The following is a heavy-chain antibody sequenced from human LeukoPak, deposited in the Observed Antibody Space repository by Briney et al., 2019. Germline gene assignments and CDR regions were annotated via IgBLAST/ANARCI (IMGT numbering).Heavy chain of an antibody. CDR1: GFTFSSYG. Sequence: PGGSLRLSCAASGFTFSSYGMHWVRQAPGKGLQWVAVIWSDGNNKYYADSVKGRFTISRDNSKNTMYLEMNSLRAEDTAVYYCARWGFGYYDSGALRTSYGMDVWGQGTTVTVSS. V-gene: IGHV3-33*08. D-gene: IGHD3-22*01. J-gene: IGHJ6*02. CDR3: ARWGFGYYDSGALRTSYGMDV. CDR2: IWSDGNNK.